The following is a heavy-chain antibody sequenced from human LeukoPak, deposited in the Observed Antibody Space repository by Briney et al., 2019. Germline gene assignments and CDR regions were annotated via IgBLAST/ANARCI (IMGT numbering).Heavy chain of an antibody. CDR3: ARGYCSSTSCLPLFDY. CDR2: IYPGDSDT. CDR1: GYSFTSYW. V-gene: IGHV5-51*01. D-gene: IGHD2-2*01. J-gene: IGHJ4*02. Sequence: GESLKISCKGSGYSFTSYWIGWVRQMPGKGLEWMGIIYPGDSDTRYSPSFQGQVTISADESISTAYLQWSSLKASDTAMYYCARGYCSSTSCLPLFDYWGQGTLVTVSS.